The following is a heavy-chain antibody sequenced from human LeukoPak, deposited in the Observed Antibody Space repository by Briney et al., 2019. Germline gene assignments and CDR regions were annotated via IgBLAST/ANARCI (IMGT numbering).Heavy chain of an antibody. CDR1: GYSFTSYW. CDR3: ARRHGSGSYWDY. V-gene: IGHV5-10-1*01. D-gene: IGHD3-10*01. Sequence: GESLRISCKGSGYSFTSYWISWVRQLPGKGLEWIGRIDPSDSYTNYSPSFQGHVTISADKSISTAYLQWSSLKASDTAMYYCARRHGSGSYWDYWGQGTLVTVSS. CDR2: IDPSDSYT. J-gene: IGHJ4*02.